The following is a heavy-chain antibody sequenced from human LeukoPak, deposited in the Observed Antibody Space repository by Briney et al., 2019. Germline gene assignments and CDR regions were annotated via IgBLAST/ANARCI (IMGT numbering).Heavy chain of an antibody. CDR2: IYYSGST. D-gene: IGHD4-17*01. J-gene: IGHJ4*02. CDR3: ARDSGDYGTRTFDY. V-gene: IGHV4-31*03. CDR1: GGSISSGGYY. Sequence: SSETLSLTCTVSGGSISSGGYYWSWIRQHPGKGLEWIGYIYYSGSTYYNPSLKSRVTISVDTSKNRFSLKLSSVTAADTAVYYCARDSGDYGTRTFDYWGQGTLVTVSS.